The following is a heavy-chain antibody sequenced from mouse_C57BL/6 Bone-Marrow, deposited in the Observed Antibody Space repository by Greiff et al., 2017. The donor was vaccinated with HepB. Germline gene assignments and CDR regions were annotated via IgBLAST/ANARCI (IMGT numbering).Heavy chain of an antibody. Sequence: EVNVVESEGGLVQPGSSMKLSCTASGFTFSDYYMAWVRQVPEKGLEWVANINYDGSSTYYLDSLKSRFIISRDNAKNILYLQMSSLKSEDTATYYCARVPMVNYYAMDYWGQGTSVTVSS. CDR2: INYDGSST. D-gene: IGHD1-1*02. CDR3: ARVPMVNYYAMDY. CDR1: GFTFSDYY. J-gene: IGHJ4*01. V-gene: IGHV5-16*01.